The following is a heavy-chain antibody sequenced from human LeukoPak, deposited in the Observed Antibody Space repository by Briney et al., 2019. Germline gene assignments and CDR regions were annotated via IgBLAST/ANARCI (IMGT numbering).Heavy chain of an antibody. Sequence: GGSLRLSCAASGATIDDYGMSWVRQAPGKGLEWVSGINWNGGSTGYADSVKGRFTISRDNAKNSLYLQMNSLRAEDTALYYCATDGLAVADYAEYFLLSGQGALVTVSS. CDR3: ATDGLAVADYAEYFLL. CDR2: INWNGGST. CDR1: GATIDDYG. J-gene: IGHJ1*01. V-gene: IGHV3-20*04. D-gene: IGHD6-19*01.